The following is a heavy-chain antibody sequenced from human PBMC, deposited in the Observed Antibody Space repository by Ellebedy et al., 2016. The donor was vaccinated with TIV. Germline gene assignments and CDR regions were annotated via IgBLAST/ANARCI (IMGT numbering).Heavy chain of an antibody. CDR3: ARVRQGSGGYNF. V-gene: IGHV3-11*01. Sequence: GESLKISCAASGFTFSDYYMSWIRQAPGKGLEWISYISSSVTTVYYADSVKGRFTISRDNAKNSLYLQMNSLRVDDTAMYYCARVRQGSGGYNFWGQGTLVTVSS. J-gene: IGHJ4*02. CDR2: ISSSVTTV. D-gene: IGHD5-12*01. CDR1: GFTFSDYY.